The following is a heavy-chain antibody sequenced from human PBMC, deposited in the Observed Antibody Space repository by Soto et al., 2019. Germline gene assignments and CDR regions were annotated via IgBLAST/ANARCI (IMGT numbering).Heavy chain of an antibody. CDR2: IYYSGST. V-gene: IGHV4-31*03. D-gene: IGHD2-15*01. Sequence: QVQLQESGPGLVKPSQTLSLTCTVSGGSISRGGYYWSWIRQHPGKGLEWIGYIYYSGSTYYNPSLKSRVTISVDTSKNQFSLKLSSVTAADTAVYYCASGRWYDNFFDYWGQGTLVTVSS. J-gene: IGHJ4*02. CDR3: ASGRWYDNFFDY. CDR1: GGSISRGGYY.